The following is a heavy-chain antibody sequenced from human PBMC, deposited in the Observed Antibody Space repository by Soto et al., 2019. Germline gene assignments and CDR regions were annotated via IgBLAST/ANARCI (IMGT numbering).Heavy chain of an antibody. CDR2: INPSGGST. D-gene: IGHD3-9*01. CDR3: ARVGRSANFDWLPKGHLFDY. V-gene: IGHV1-46*01. Sequence: ASVKVSCKASGYTFTSYYMHWVRQAPGQGLEWMGIINPSGGSTSYAQKFQGRVTMTRDTSTSTVYMELSSLRSEDTAVYYCARVGRSANFDWLPKGHLFDYWGQGTLVTVSS. J-gene: IGHJ4*02. CDR1: GYTFTSYY.